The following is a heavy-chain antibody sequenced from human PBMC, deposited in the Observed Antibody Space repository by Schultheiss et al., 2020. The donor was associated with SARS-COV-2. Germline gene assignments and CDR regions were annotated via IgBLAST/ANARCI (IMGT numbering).Heavy chain of an antibody. V-gene: IGHV1-69*06. J-gene: IGHJ6*02. D-gene: IGHD1-14*01. Sequence: SVKVSCKACGGTFISYVISWVRQAPGQGLEWMGGIIPIFGTANYAQKFQGRVTITADKSTSTAYMELSSLRSEDTAVYYCASAVSYLTGTHYYYYYGMDVWGQGTTVKVSS. CDR3: ASAVSYLTGTHYYYYYGMDV. CDR2: IIPIFGTA. CDR1: GGTFISYV.